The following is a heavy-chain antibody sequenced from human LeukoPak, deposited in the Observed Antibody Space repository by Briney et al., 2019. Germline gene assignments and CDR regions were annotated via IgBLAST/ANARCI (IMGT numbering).Heavy chain of an antibody. CDR3: AKDPEDYDILTGYYRSGAYFQH. CDR2: ISGSGGST. D-gene: IGHD3-9*01. Sequence: GGSLRLSCAASGFTFSSYAMSWVRQAPGKGLEWVSAISGSGGSTYYADSVKGRFTISRDNSKNTLYLQMNSLRAEDTAVYYCAKDPEDYDILTGYYRSGAYFQHWGQGTLVAVSS. J-gene: IGHJ1*01. CDR1: GFTFSSYA. V-gene: IGHV3-23*01.